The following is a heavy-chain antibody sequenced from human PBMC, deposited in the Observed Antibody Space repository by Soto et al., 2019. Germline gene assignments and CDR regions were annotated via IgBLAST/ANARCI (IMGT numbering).Heavy chain of an antibody. D-gene: IGHD6-13*01. CDR1: GFTFSSYS. V-gene: IGHV3-48*01. CDR3: ARDPEYSSSWPSPGYYGMDV. CDR2: ISSSSSTI. J-gene: IGHJ6*02. Sequence: GGSLRLSCAASGFTFSSYSMNWVRQAPGKGLEWVSYISSSSSTIYYADSVKGRFTISRDNAKNSLYLQMNSLRAEDTAVYYCARDPEYSSSWPSPGYYGMDVWGQGTTVTVSS.